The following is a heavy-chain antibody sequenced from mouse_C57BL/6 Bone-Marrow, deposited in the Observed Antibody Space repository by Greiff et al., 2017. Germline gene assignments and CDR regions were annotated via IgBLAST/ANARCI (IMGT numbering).Heavy chain of an antibody. V-gene: IGHV14-4*01. Sequence: VQLQQSGAELVRPGASVKLSCTASGFNIKDDYMHWVKQRPEQGLEWIGWIDPENGDTEYASKFQGKATITADTSSNKAYLQLSSLTSEDTAVYYCTSFYYDYGAWFAYWGQGTLVTVSA. CDR3: TSFYYDYGAWFAY. CDR2: IDPENGDT. D-gene: IGHD2-4*01. CDR1: GFNIKDDY. J-gene: IGHJ3*01.